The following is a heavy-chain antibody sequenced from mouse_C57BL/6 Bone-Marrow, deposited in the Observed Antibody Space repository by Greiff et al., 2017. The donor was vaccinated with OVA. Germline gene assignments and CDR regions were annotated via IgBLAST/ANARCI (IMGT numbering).Heavy chain of an antibody. CDR2: IDPSDSET. J-gene: IGHJ3*01. D-gene: IGHD4-1*01. V-gene: IGHV1-52*01. Sequence: QVQLKQPGAELVRPGSSVKLSCKASGYTFTSYWMHWVKQRPIQGLEWIGNIDPSDSETHYNQKFKDKATLTVDQSSSTAYMQLSSLTSEDSAVYYCARSWDGPWCAYWGQGTLVTVSA. CDR1: GYTFTSYW. CDR3: ARSWDGPWCAY.